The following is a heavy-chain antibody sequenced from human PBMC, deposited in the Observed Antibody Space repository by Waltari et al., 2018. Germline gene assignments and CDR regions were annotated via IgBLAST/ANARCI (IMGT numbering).Heavy chain of an antibody. CDR3: ARWTRARDYDY. CDR2: IKPNRGGK. CDR1: GYTFTGYY. J-gene: IGHJ4*01. V-gene: IGHV1-2*06. Sequence: QVQLVQSGAEVKKPGASVKVSCKASGYTFTGYYMHWVRQAPGQGLEWMGRIKPNRGGKNYAQKFQARVTRIRETSISTADMKLRSLRTRDTAVHYCARWTRARDYDYWGQGTLVTVSS.